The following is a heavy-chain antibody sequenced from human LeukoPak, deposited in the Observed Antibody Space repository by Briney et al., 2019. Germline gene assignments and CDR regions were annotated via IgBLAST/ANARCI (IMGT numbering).Heavy chain of an antibody. Sequence: VPPGRSLILSCAASGFTFDDYGMSWVRQAPGKGLEWVSGINWNGGSTGYADSVKGRFTISRDNAKNSLYLQMNSLRAEDTALYYCARPSNYYDSSGYRVGGEFDYWGQGTLVTVSS. CDR2: INWNGGST. D-gene: IGHD3-22*01. V-gene: IGHV3-20*04. CDR3: ARPSNYYDSSGYRVGGEFDY. CDR1: GFTFDDYG. J-gene: IGHJ4*02.